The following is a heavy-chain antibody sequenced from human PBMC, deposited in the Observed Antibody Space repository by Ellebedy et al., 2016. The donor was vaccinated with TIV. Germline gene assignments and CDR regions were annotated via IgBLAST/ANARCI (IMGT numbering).Heavy chain of an antibody. CDR2: IYYSGST. Sequence: SETLSLXXTVSGGSISSYYWSWIRQPPGKGLEWIGYIYYSGSTNYNPSLKSRVTISVDTSKDQFSLKLSSVTAADTAVYYCAIRPLWFGEDIVDYWGQGTLVTVSS. D-gene: IGHD3-10*01. CDR3: AIRPLWFGEDIVDY. CDR1: GGSISSYY. V-gene: IGHV4-59*12. J-gene: IGHJ4*02.